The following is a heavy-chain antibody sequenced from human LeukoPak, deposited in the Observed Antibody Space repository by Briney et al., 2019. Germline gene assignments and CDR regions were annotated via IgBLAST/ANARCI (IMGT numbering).Heavy chain of an antibody. CDR2: ISSSSSYI. J-gene: IGHJ3*02. Sequence: GGSLRLSCAASGFTFSSYSRNWVRQAPGKGLEWVSSISSSSSYIYYADSVKGRFTISRDNAKNSLYLQMNSLRAEDTAVYYCAREDTVKDAFDIWGQGTMVTVSS. V-gene: IGHV3-21*01. D-gene: IGHD4-17*01. CDR3: AREDTVKDAFDI. CDR1: GFTFSSYS.